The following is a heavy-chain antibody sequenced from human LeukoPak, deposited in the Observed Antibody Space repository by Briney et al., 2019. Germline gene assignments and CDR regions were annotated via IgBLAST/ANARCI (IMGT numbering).Heavy chain of an antibody. Sequence: GGSLRLSCAASGFTFSSYGMHWVRQAPGKGLEWVAFIRYDGSNKYYADSVKGRFTISRDNSKNTLYLQMNSLRAEDTAIYYCARSALLTADPFDYWGQGTLVTVSS. V-gene: IGHV3-30*02. CDR3: ARSALLTADPFDY. CDR2: IRYDGSNK. D-gene: IGHD2-2*01. J-gene: IGHJ4*02. CDR1: GFTFSSYG.